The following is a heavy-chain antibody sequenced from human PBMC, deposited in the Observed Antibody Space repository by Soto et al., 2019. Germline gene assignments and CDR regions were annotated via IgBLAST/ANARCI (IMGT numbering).Heavy chain of an antibody. D-gene: IGHD3-22*01. CDR1: GDSISSGTHY. Sequence: PSETLSLTCTVSGDSISSGTHYWNWIRQHPGKGLEWIGYISSSGNSYYSPPLKSRVFMSVDTSKNQFSLKLSSVTAADTAVYYCARVRVYNYYDSSGYLPFDYWGQGTLVTVSS. CDR3: ARVRVYNYYDSSGYLPFDY. CDR2: ISSSGNS. V-gene: IGHV4-31*03. J-gene: IGHJ4*02.